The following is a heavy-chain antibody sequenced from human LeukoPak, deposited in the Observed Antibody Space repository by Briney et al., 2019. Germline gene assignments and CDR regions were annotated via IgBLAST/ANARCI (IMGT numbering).Heavy chain of an antibody. V-gene: IGHV4-39*01. CDR2: VYYTGST. Sequence: ETLSLTCTVCGASIYTSSSYWGWIRQPPGKGLEWIASVYYTGSTYYSLSLKSRATISVDTSKNQFSLELNSVTAADTAVYYCTTSRTNDCSSPSCYTDYWGQGTLVTVSS. CDR3: TTSRTNDCSSPSCYTDY. CDR1: GASIYTSSSY. D-gene: IGHD2-2*02. J-gene: IGHJ4*02.